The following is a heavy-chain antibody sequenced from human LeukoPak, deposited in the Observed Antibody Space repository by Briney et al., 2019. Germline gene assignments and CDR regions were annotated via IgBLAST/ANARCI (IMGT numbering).Heavy chain of an antibody. J-gene: IGHJ4*02. CDR1: GFTFRSYG. D-gene: IGHD4-23*01. CDR3: AIDRRWFPFDY. Sequence: GGSLRLSCGASGFTFRSYGMNWVRQAPGKGLEWVASISSSSSYKYYADSLKGRFTISRDNAENSLFLQMNSLRAEDTSVYYCAIDRRWFPFDYWGQGTLVTVSS. CDR2: ISSSSSYK. V-gene: IGHV3-21*01.